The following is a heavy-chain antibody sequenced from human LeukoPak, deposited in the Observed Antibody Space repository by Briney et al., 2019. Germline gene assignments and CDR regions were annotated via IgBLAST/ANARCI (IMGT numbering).Heavy chain of an antibody. CDR2: ISDSSDTM. Sequence: GGSLRLSCAASGFTFSYYSMNWVRQAPGKGLEWVSYISDSSDTMYYADSVKGRFTISRDNAKNSLYLQMNGLRAEDTAVYYCARDLIVGTTIRYYFDYWGQGTLVTVSS. V-gene: IGHV3-48*01. CDR1: GFTFSYYS. J-gene: IGHJ4*02. CDR3: ARDLIVGTTIRYYFDY. D-gene: IGHD1-26*01.